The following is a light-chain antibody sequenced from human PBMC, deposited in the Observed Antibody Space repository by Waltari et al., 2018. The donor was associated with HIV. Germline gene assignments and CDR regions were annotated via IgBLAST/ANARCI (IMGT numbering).Light chain of an antibody. V-gene: IGLV2-14*03. CDR3: SSYTSSSTRV. Sequence: QSALTPPASVSGSPGQSITISFTGTSRHCGGYTHPSCYQQHPGKAPKLMIYDVSNRPSGVSNRFSGSKSGNTASLTISGLQAEDEADYYCSSYTSSSTRVFGGGTKLTVL. CDR1: SRHCGGYTH. J-gene: IGLJ3*02. CDR2: DVS.